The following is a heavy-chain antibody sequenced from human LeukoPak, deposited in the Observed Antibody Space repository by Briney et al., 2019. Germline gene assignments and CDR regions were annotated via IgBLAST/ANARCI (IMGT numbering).Heavy chain of an antibody. Sequence: TSETLSLTCTVSGGSISTTNYYSGWVRQPPGNGLEWIGNIYYNGSTYYNPSLKRRVTISVDTSNNQFLLKLSSVTATDTAVYYCARETGYGYCYGAFDYWGQGTLVTVSS. CDR3: ARETGYGYCYGAFDY. J-gene: IGHJ4*02. V-gene: IGHV4-39*07. D-gene: IGHD5-18*01. CDR2: IYYNGST. CDR1: GGSISTTNYY.